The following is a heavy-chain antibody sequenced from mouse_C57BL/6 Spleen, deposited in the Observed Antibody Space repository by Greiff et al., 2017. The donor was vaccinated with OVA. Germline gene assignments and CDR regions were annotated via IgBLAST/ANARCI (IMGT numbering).Heavy chain of an antibody. CDR2: ISGGGGNT. Sequence: EVQGVESGGGLVKPGGSLKLSCAASGFTFSSYTMSWVRQTPEKRLEWVATISGGGGNTYYPDSVKGRFTISRDNAKNTLYLQMSSLRSEDTALYYCARHDYGSSLYFDYWGQGTTLTVSS. J-gene: IGHJ2*01. V-gene: IGHV5-9*01. CDR1: GFTFSSYT. D-gene: IGHD1-1*01. CDR3: ARHDYGSSLYFDY.